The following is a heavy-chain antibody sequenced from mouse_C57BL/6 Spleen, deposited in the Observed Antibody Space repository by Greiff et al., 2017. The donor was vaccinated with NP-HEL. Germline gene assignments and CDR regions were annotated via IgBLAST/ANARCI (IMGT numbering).Heavy chain of an antibody. CDR2: IYPGSGST. CDR3: ARLLRLAGFAY. CDR1: GYTFTSYW. Sequence: QVQLQQPGAELVKPGASVKMSCKASGYTFTSYWITWVKQRPGQGLEWIGDIYPGSGSTNYNEKFKSKATFTADTSSNTAYMQLSSLTTEDSAIYYCARLLRLAGFAYWGQGTLVTVSA. V-gene: IGHV1-55*01. J-gene: IGHJ3*01. D-gene: IGHD1-2*01.